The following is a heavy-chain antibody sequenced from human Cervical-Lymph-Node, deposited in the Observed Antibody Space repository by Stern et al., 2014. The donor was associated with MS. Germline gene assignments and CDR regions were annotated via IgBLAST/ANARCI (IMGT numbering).Heavy chain of an antibody. D-gene: IGHD6-19*01. Sequence: VQLVQSGAEVKKPGASVKVSCKASGYTFPSYYMHWVRQAPGQGLEWMGIINPSGGSTSYAQKFQGRVTITRDTSTSTVYMELSSLRSEDTAVYYCARDNISVAGLGYWGQGTLVTVSS. CDR2: INPSGGST. V-gene: IGHV1-46*01. CDR1: GYTFPSYY. CDR3: ARDNISVAGLGY. J-gene: IGHJ4*02.